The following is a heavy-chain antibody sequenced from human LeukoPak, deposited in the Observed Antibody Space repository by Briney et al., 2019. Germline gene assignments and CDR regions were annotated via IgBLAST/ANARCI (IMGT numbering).Heavy chain of an antibody. J-gene: IGHJ4*02. D-gene: IGHD6-13*01. CDR2: ISGSGDST. CDR3: AKTRPLDSSSWSHGDY. V-gene: IGHV3-23*01. CDR1: GFTFSGYA. Sequence: PGGSLRLSCAASGFTFSGYAMNRVRQAPGKGLEWVSAISGSGDSTHYGDSVKGRFTISRDNSKNTLYLQMNSLRAEDTAVYYCAKTRPLDSSSWSHGDYWGQGTLVTVSS.